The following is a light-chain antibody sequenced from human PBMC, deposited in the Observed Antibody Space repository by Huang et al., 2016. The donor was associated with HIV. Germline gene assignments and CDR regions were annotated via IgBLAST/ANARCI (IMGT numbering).Light chain of an antibody. Sequence: AIQLTQSPSSLSASVGDSVTITCRASQGISKDLGWYQQRPGNAPKVLIYAASELQSGVPLRFSGSGSGTEVTLTISSLQPEDSATYYCLQDYNYPRTFGQGTKVKI. CDR2: AAS. CDR1: QGISKD. J-gene: IGKJ1*01. CDR3: LQDYNYPRT. V-gene: IGKV1-6*02.